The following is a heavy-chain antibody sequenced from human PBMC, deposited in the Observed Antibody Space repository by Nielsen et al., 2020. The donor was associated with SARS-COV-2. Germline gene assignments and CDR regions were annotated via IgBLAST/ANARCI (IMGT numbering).Heavy chain of an antibody. CDR1: GYTFTSYG. CDR3: ATDRSYIAAAGILDY. Sequence: ASVKVSCKASGYTFTSYGISWVRQAPGQRLEWMGWINAGNGNTKYSQKFQGRVTITRDTSASTAYMELSSLRSEDTAVYYCATDRSYIAAAGILDYWGQGTLVTVSS. J-gene: IGHJ4*02. D-gene: IGHD6-13*01. CDR2: INAGNGNT. V-gene: IGHV1-3*01.